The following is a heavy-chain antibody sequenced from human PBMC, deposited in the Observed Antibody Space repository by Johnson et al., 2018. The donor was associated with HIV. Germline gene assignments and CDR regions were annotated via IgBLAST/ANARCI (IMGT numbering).Heavy chain of an antibody. J-gene: IGHJ3*02. V-gene: IGHV3-7*01. CDR2: INQDGSER. CDR1: GYTFSTYW. CDR3: ARETGDPVVPAARDAFDI. Sequence: VQLVESGGGLVQPGGSLRLSCVVSGYTFSTYWMSWVRQAPGKGLEWVANINQDGSERYYVDSVKGRFTISRDNAKNSLYLQMNSLRAEDTAVYYCARETGDPVVPAARDAFDIWGQGTMVTVSS. D-gene: IGHD2-2*01.